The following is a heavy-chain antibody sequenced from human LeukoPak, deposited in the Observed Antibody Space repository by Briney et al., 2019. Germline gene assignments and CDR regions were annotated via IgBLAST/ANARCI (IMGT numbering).Heavy chain of an antibody. V-gene: IGHV1-46*01. J-gene: IGHJ4*02. CDR1: GYTFTSYY. Sequence: ASVKVSCKASGYTFTSYYMHWVRQAPGQGLEWMGIINPSGGSTSYAQKFQGRVTMTRDTSTSTVYMELSSLRSEDTAVYYCATWWYSYGEFDYWGQGTLVTVSS. D-gene: IGHD5-18*01. CDR3: ATWWYSYGEFDY. CDR2: INPSGGST.